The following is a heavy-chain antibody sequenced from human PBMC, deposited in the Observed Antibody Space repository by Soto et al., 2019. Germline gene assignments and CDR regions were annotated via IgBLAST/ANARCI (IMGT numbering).Heavy chain of an antibody. J-gene: IGHJ6*02. CDR2: INPSGGST. CDR1: GYTFTSYY. D-gene: IGHD6-19*01. CDR3: ARDHVSGPDIAVGMDV. Sequence: ASVKVSCKASGYTFTSYYMHWVRQAPGQGLEWMGIINPSGGSTSYAQKFQGRVTMTRDTSTSTVYMELSSLRSEDTAVYYCARDHVSGPDIAVGMDVWGQGTTVTVS. V-gene: IGHV1-46*01.